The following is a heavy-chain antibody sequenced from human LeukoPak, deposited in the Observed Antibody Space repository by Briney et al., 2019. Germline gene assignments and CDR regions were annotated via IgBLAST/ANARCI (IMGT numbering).Heavy chain of an antibody. D-gene: IGHD6-13*01. CDR1: GCTFSSYG. CDR2: ISYDGCNK. Sequence: GGSLRLSCAASGCTFSSYGMHWVRQAPGKGREGVAVISYDGCNKYYADSVKGRFTISRDNSKNTLYLQMNSLRAEDTAVYYCAKEIVKYSSSWQHFDYWGQGTLVTVSS. J-gene: IGHJ4*02. CDR3: AKEIVKYSSSWQHFDY. V-gene: IGHV3-30*18.